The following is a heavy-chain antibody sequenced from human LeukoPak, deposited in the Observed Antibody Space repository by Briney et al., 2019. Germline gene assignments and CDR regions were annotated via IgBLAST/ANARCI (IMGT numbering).Heavy chain of an antibody. J-gene: IGHJ4*02. Sequence: ASVKVSCKASGYTFTGYYMHWVRQAPGQGLEWMGWINPNSGGTNYAQKFQGRVTMTRDTSISTAYMELSRLRSDDTAVYYCARDLGVSGSHDYWGQGNLVTVSS. CDR2: INPNSGGT. D-gene: IGHD1-26*01. CDR1: GYTFTGYY. V-gene: IGHV1-2*02. CDR3: ARDLGVSGSHDY.